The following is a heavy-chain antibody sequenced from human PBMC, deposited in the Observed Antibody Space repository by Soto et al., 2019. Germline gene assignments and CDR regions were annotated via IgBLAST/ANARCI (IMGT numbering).Heavy chain of an antibody. D-gene: IGHD3-22*01. J-gene: IGHJ6*02. Sequence: SVKVSCKASGGTFSSYAISWVRQAPGQGLEWMGGIIPIFGTANYAQKFQGRVTITADESTSTAYMELSSLRSEDTAVYYCARGLYYYDSSGYYGMDVWGQGTTVTVSS. CDR3: ARGLYYYDSSGYYGMDV. CDR2: IIPIFGTA. V-gene: IGHV1-69*13. CDR1: GGTFSSYA.